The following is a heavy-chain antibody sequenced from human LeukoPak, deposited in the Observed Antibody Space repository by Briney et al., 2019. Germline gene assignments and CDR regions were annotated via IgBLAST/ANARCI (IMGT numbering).Heavy chain of an antibody. Sequence: GRSLRLSCAASGFTFSSYAMHWVRQAPGKGLEWVAVISYDGSNKYYADSVKGRLTISRDNSKNTLYLQMNSLRAEDTAVYYCARDHPEDSSGYYYDYWGQGTLVTVSS. D-gene: IGHD3-22*01. V-gene: IGHV3-30-3*01. J-gene: IGHJ4*02. CDR1: GFTFSSYA. CDR2: ISYDGSNK. CDR3: ARDHPEDSSGYYYDY.